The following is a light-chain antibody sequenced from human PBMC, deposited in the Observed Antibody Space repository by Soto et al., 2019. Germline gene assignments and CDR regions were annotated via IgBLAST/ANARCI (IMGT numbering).Light chain of an antibody. V-gene: IGKV1-5*01. Sequence: DIQMTQSPSTLSASVGDRVTITCRASQSISSWLAWYQQKPGKAPKFLIYDASNLESGVPSWFSGSGSGTEFTLTISSLQPDDFATYYCQQYSSYWTFGQGTKVDIK. CDR3: QQYSSYWT. J-gene: IGKJ1*01. CDR2: DAS. CDR1: QSISSW.